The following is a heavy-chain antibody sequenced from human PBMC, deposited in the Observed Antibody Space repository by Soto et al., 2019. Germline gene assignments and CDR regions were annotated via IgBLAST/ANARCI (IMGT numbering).Heavy chain of an antibody. Sequence: PGGSLRLSCAASGFTFSNYNVNWVRQAPGKGLEWISSISSSSSYIYYTDSVRGRFTISRDNAENSTYLQMNSLRAEDTAVYYCARDRSDILTGPIDYWGQGTLVTVSS. J-gene: IGHJ4*02. D-gene: IGHD3-9*01. CDR1: GFTFSNYN. CDR2: ISSSSSYI. CDR3: ARDRSDILTGPIDY. V-gene: IGHV3-21*01.